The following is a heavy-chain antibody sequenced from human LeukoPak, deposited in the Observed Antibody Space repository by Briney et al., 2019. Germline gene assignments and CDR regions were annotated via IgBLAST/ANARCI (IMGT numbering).Heavy chain of an antibody. CDR1: GFTFSDLY. D-gene: IGHD3-22*01. V-gene: IGHV3-72*01. CDR3: VRDFYESSGSTYYFDY. CDR2: TRNKPNSYTT. Sequence: PGGSLRLSCAASGFTFSDLYMDWVRQAPGKGLEWVGRTRNKPNSYTTEYAASVKGRFTISRDDSKNSLFLQMISLKTEDTAVYYCVRDFYESSGSTYYFDYWGQGTLVTVSS. J-gene: IGHJ4*02.